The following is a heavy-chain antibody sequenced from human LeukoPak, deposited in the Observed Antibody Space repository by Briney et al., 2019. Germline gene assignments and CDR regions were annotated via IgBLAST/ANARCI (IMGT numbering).Heavy chain of an antibody. J-gene: IGHJ4*02. CDR2: IYYSGST. Sequence: SETLSLTCTVSGGSISSYYWSWIRQPPGKGLEWIGYIYYSGSTNYNPSLKSRVTISVDTSKNQFSLKLSSVTAADTAVYYCARGAPSDYWGQGTLVTVSS. V-gene: IGHV4-59*01. CDR1: GGSISSYY. CDR3: ARGAPSDY.